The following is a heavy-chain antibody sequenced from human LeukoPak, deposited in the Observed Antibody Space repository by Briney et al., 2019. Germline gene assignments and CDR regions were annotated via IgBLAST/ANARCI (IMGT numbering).Heavy chain of an antibody. J-gene: IGHJ4*02. V-gene: IGHV1-69*06. CDR1: GGTFSSYA. Sequence: SVKVSCKASGGTFSSYAIGWVRQAPGQGLEWMGGIIPIFGTANYAQKFQGRVTITADKSTSTAYMELSSLRSEDTAVYYCARVNLGRYCSGGSCSYYFDYWGQGTLVTVSS. CDR3: ARVNLGRYCSGGSCSYYFDY. CDR2: IIPIFGTA. D-gene: IGHD2-15*01.